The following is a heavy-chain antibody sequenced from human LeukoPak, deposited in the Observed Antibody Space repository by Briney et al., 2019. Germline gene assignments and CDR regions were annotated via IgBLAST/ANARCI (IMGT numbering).Heavy chain of an antibody. CDR1: GYSISSGYY. CDR2: IYHSGST. V-gene: IGHV4-38-2*02. D-gene: IGHD2-15*01. Sequence: SETLSLTCTVSGYSISSGYYWGWIRQPPGKGLEWIGSIYHSGSTYYNPSLKSRVTISVDTSKNQFSLKLSSVTAADTAVYYCARDPRGYCSGGSCYYYYYMDVWGKGTTVTVSS. J-gene: IGHJ6*03. CDR3: ARDPRGYCSGGSCYYYYYMDV.